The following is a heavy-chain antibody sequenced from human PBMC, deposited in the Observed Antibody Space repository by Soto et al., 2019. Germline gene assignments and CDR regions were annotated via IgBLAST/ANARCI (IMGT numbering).Heavy chain of an antibody. V-gene: IGHV4-4*02. CDR2: IYHSGST. CDR3: ARAPLYGSGSQHQYYYGMDV. D-gene: IGHD3-10*01. Sequence: PSETLSLTCAVSGGSISSSNWWSWVRQPPGKGLEWIGEIYHSGSTNYNPSLKSRVTISVDKSKNQFSLKLSSVTAADTAVYYCARAPLYGSGSQHQYYYGMDVWGQGTTVTVSS. CDR1: GGSISSSNW. J-gene: IGHJ6*02.